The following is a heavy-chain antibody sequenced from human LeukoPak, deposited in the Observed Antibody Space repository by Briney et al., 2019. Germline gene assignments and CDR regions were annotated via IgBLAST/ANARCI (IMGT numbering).Heavy chain of an antibody. J-gene: IGHJ6*02. Sequence: KTSETLSLTCTVSGGSISNYYWSWVRQPPGKGLEWIGYIYYSGSTNYNPSLKSRVTISVDMSKNQFSLKLSSVTAADTAVYYCARQAHLDVWGQGTTVTVSS. CDR3: ARQAHLDV. V-gene: IGHV4-59*01. CDR1: GGSISNYY. CDR2: IYYSGST.